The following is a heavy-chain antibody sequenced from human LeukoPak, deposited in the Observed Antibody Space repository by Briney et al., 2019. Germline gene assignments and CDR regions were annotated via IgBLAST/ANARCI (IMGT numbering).Heavy chain of an antibody. D-gene: IGHD5-18*01. V-gene: IGHV3-23*01. J-gene: IGHJ4*02. CDR3: AKDVGGYSYGFAGYYFDY. Sequence: GGSLRLSCAASGFTFSSYAMSWARQAPGKGLEWVSAISGSGGSTYYADSVKGRFTISRDNSKNTLYLQMNSLRAEDTAVYYCAKDVGGYSYGFAGYYFDYWGQGTLVTVSS. CDR1: GFTFSSYA. CDR2: ISGSGGST.